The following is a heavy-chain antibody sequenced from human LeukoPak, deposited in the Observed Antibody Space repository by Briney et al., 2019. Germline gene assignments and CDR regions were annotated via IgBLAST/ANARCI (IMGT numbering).Heavy chain of an antibody. V-gene: IGHV3-15*01. CDR2: IKSKTDGGST. CDR3: TTVGCSSTSCYVDY. J-gene: IGHJ4*02. Sequence: GGSLRLSCAASGFTFSNAWMSWVRQAPGKGLEWVGRIKSKTDGGSTEYAAPVKGRFTISRDDSKNALFLQMNSLKTEDTAVYYCTTVGCSSTSCYVDYWGQGTLVTVSS. D-gene: IGHD2-2*01. CDR1: GFTFSNAW.